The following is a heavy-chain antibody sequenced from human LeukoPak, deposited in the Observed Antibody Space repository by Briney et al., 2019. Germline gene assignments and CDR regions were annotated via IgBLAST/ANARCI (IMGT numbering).Heavy chain of an antibody. V-gene: IGHV3-7*01. Sequence: GGSLRLSCAASGFTFSSYWMSWVRQAPGKGLEWVANIKQDGSEKYYVDSVKGRFTISGDNAKNSLYLQMNSLRAEDTAVYYCARETMVRPPLYFDYWGQGTLVTVSS. CDR1: GFTFSSYW. D-gene: IGHD3-10*01. CDR3: ARETMVRPPLYFDY. CDR2: IKQDGSEK. J-gene: IGHJ4*02.